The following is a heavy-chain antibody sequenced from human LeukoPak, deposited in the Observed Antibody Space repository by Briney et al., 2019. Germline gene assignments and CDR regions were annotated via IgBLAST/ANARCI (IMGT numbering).Heavy chain of an antibody. CDR3: AKEASGWYVGSYFDY. V-gene: IGHV3-30*18. CDR1: GFTFSSYG. CDR2: ISYDGSNK. J-gene: IGHJ4*02. Sequence: GGSLRLSCAASGFTFSSYGMHWVRQAPGKGLEGVAVISYDGSNKYYADSVKGRFTISRDNSKNTLYLQMNSLRAEDTAVYYCAKEASGWYVGSYFDYWGQGTLVTVSS. D-gene: IGHD6-19*01.